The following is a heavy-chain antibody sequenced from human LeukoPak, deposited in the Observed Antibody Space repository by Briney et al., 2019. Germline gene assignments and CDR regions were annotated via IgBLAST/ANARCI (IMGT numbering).Heavy chain of an antibody. CDR2: ISGDGGST. D-gene: IGHD2-2*01. V-gene: IGHV3-43*02. Sequence: GGSLRLSCAAFGFTFDDYGMHWVRQAPGKGLEWVSLISGDGGSTKYADSVKGRFTISRDNAKNTLYLQMNSLRAEDTAVYYCARAHCSSASCYEVLDAFDIWGQGTMVTVSS. CDR3: ARAHCSSASCYEVLDAFDI. CDR1: GFTFDDYG. J-gene: IGHJ3*02.